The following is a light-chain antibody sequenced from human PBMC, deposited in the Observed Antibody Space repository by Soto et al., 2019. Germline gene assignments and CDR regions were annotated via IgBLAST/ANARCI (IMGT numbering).Light chain of an antibody. V-gene: IGKV3-20*01. CDR3: QQYGSSGT. Sequence: TLSPATLSVSQGERATLSCRASQSVSSYLAWYQQKPGQAPRLLIYGASNRATGIPDRFSGSGSGTDFTLTISRLEPEDFAVYYCQQYGSSGTFGQGTKVDI. CDR1: QSVSSY. J-gene: IGKJ1*01. CDR2: GAS.